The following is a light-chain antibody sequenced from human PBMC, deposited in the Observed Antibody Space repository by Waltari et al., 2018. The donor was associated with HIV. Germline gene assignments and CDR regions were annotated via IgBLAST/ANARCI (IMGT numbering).Light chain of an antibody. V-gene: IGLV1-40*01. Sequence: QSVLTQPLSVSGAPGQRVTISCTGITSNTGAGYDVHWYPHLPGTAPKLLIYGNNNRPSGVPDRFSGSRSGTSSSLAITGLQAEDEAVYYCQSYDSSLSVNWVFGGGTKLTVL. CDR1: TSNTGAGYD. CDR3: QSYDSSLSVNWV. J-gene: IGLJ3*02. CDR2: GNN.